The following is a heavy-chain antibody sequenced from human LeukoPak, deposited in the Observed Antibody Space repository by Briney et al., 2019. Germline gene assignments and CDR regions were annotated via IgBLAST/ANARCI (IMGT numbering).Heavy chain of an antibody. CDR1: GFTFSSYG. D-gene: IGHD6-19*01. Sequence: PGGSLRLSCAASGFTFSSYGMHWVRQAPGKGLEWVAVIWYDGSNKYYADSVKGRFTISRNNSKNTLYLQMNSLRAEDTAVYYCARDHRSTFISGWDFPWFDPWGQGTLVTVSS. J-gene: IGHJ5*02. V-gene: IGHV3-33*01. CDR3: ARDHRSTFISGWDFPWFDP. CDR2: IWYDGSNK.